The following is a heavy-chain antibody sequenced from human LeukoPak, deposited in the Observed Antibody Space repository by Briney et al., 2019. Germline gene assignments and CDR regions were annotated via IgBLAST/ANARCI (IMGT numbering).Heavy chain of an antibody. Sequence: GGSLRLSCEASGFIFSSYWMSWVRQAPGKGLEWVANIKQDGSEKYYVDSVKGRFTISRDNAKSSLSLQMNSLRVEDTALYYCARVRSVGGNPHAFNIWGQGTMVTVSS. CDR3: ARVRSVGGNPHAFNI. CDR1: GFIFSSYW. V-gene: IGHV3-7*01. CDR2: IKQDGSEK. D-gene: IGHD4-23*01. J-gene: IGHJ3*02.